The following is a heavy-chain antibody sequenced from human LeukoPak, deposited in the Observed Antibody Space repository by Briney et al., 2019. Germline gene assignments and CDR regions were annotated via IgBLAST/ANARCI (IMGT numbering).Heavy chain of an antibody. CDR1: GYTFTSYD. D-gene: IGHD6-13*01. CDR2: MNPNSGNT. CDR3: ARGSSSWYYYYMDV. J-gene: IGHJ6*03. V-gene: IGHV1-8*01. Sequence: ASVKVSCKASGYTFTSYDINWVRQATGQGLEWMGWMNPNSGNTGYAQKFQGRVTMTRNTSISTAYMELSSLRSEDTAVYYCARGSSSWYYYYMDVWGKGTTVTVSS.